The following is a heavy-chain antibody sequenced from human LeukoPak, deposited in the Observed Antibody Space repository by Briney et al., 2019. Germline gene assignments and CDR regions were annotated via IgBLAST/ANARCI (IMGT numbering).Heavy chain of an antibody. V-gene: IGHV3-7*01. CDR2: IKQDGSGK. D-gene: IGHD3-3*01. Sequence: GGSLRLSCAASGFTFSSYWMSWVRQAPGKGLEWVANIKQDGSGKYYVDSVKGRFTISRDNAKNSLYLQMNSLRAEDTAVYYCARDRGRPEYYDFWSGYYFDYRGQGTLVTVSS. CDR1: GFTFSSYW. CDR3: ARDRGRPEYYDFWSGYYFDY. J-gene: IGHJ4*02.